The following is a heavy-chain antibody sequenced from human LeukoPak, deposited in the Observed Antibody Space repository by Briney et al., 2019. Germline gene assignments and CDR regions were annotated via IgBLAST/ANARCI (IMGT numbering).Heavy chain of an antibody. Sequence: GSLRLSCAASGFTFSTFAMSWVRRAPGKGLEWVSAISSSGGSTYYTDSVKGRFTISRDNSKNTLYLQMNSLRSEDTAVYYCAKEKVFTSTSWTTIEYWGQGTLVTVSS. J-gene: IGHJ4*02. CDR1: GFTFSTFA. CDR2: ISSSGGST. D-gene: IGHD6-13*01. V-gene: IGHV3-23*01. CDR3: AKEKVFTSTSWTTIEY.